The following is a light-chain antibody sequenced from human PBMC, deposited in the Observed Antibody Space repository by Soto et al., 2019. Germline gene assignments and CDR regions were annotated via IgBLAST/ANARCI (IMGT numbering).Light chain of an antibody. CDR2: DAS. CDR1: QGISSA. J-gene: IGKJ5*01. V-gene: IGKV1-13*02. CDR3: QQLNSYPFT. Sequence: AIHLTQSPSSLSASVGDRVTITCRASQGISSALAWYQHKPGRPPRVLIYDASSLQSGVPSRFGGSESGTECTLTFSSLQPEDSATYYCQQLNSYPFTFGQGTRLEI.